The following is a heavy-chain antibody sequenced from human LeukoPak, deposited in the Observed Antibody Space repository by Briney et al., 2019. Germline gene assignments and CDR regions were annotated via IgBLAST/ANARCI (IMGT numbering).Heavy chain of an antibody. D-gene: IGHD3-16*02. V-gene: IGHV4-59*01. CDR1: GGSISSYY. Sequence: SETLSLTCTVSGGSISSYYWSWIRQPPGKGLEWIGYIYYSGSTNYNPSLKSRVTISVDTSKNQFSLKLSSVTAADTAVHYCARVSYDYVWGSYRYSWFDPWGQGTLVTVSS. CDR3: ARVSYDYVWGSYRYSWFDP. CDR2: IYYSGST. J-gene: IGHJ5*02.